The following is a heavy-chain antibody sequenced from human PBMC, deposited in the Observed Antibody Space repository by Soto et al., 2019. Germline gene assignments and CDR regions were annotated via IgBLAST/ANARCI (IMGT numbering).Heavy chain of an antibody. CDR2: IFYSGRSGST. J-gene: IGHJ5*02. CDR3: SKTALRWYDP. V-gene: IGHV4-59*01. CDR1: GGSISSYY. D-gene: IGHD2-21*02. Sequence: SETLSLTCSVSGGSISSYYWSWIRHPPGKGLEWVGYIFYSGRSGSTNYNPSLKSRVIISVDTSKHQFSPKPTSVTAVEASVYYCSKTALRWYDPSRQGTVVTVAS.